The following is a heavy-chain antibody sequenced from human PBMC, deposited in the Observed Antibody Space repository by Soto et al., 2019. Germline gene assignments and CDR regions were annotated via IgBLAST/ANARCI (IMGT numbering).Heavy chain of an antibody. Sequence: ASVQVSCKASGYTFTNYDINWVRRATGQGLERMGWVNPNSGNTGNAQKFQGRLTMTRNTAISTAYMELSSLTSEDTAVYYCVRGKDYYYGMDVWGQGTTVTVSS. J-gene: IGHJ6*02. CDR3: VRGKDYYYGMDV. CDR2: VNPNSGNT. V-gene: IGHV1-8*01. CDR1: GYTFTNYD.